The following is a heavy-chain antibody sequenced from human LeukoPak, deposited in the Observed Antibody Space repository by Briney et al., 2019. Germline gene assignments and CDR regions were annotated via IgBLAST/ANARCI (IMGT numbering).Heavy chain of an antibody. D-gene: IGHD3-3*01. CDR3: ARGGNYDFWSGYSFDY. V-gene: IGHV1-18*01. Sequence: ASVKVSCKASGYTFTSYGISWVRQAPGQGLEWMGWISAYNGNTNYAQKLQGRVTMTTDTSTSTAYMELRSLRSDDTAVYYCARGGNYDFWSGYSFDYWGQGTLVTVSS. CDR2: ISAYNGNT. J-gene: IGHJ4*02. CDR1: GYTFTSYG.